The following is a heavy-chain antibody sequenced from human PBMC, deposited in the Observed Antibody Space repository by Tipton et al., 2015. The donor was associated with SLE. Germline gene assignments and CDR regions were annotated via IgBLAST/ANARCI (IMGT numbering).Heavy chain of an antibody. CDR2: IYYSGST. Sequence: TLSLTCTVSGGSISSYYWSWIRQPPGKGLEWIGYIYYSGSTNYNPSLKSRVTISVDTSKNQFSLKLSSVTAADTAVYYCARHRSALVPGAFDIWGQGTMVTVSS. CDR3: ARHRSALVPGAFDI. CDR1: GGSISSYY. V-gene: IGHV4-59*08. J-gene: IGHJ3*02.